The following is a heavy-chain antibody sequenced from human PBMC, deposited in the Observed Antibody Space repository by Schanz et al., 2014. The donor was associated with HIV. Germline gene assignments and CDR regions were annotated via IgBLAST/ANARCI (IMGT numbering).Heavy chain of an antibody. J-gene: IGHJ4*02. CDR2: ISVDGTSK. D-gene: IGHD6-19*01. V-gene: IGHV3-30*18. Sequence: QVQLVESGGGVVQPGKSLRLSCVASGFNFRDYGMHWVRQAPGKGLEWVTVISVDGTSKFYADSVKGRFIVSRDNSKNTVSLQMDSLRVEDTAIYYCVKDGCSSGWCLDHWGQGILVTVSA. CDR1: GFNFRDYG. CDR3: VKDGCSSGWCLDH.